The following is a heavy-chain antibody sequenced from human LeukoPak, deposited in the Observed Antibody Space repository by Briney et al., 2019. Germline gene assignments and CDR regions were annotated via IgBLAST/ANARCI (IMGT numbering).Heavy chain of an antibody. CDR2: VWYDGSDK. D-gene: IGHD6-13*01. J-gene: IGHJ4*02. Sequence: GGSLRLSCAASGFAFSRSGMHWVRQAPGKGLEWVAVVWYDGSDKHYADSVKGRFTISRDNSNNTLYLQMNSLRAEDTAVYYCARDPKYSNSWFFDYWGQGTLVTVSS. CDR1: GFAFSRSG. CDR3: ARDPKYSNSWFFDY. V-gene: IGHV3-33*01.